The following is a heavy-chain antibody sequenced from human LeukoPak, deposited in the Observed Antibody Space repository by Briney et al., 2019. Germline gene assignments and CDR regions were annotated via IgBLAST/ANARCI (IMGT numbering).Heavy chain of an antibody. CDR2: IYYSGST. V-gene: IGHV4-59*01. D-gene: IGHD2-21*02. CDR1: GGSISSYY. Sequence: SETLSLTCTVSGGSISSYYWSWIRQPPGKGLEWIGYIYYSGSTNYNPSLKSRVTISVDTSKNQFSLKLSSVTAADTAVYYCARARVDCGGDCYSFFDYWGQGTLVTVSS. CDR3: ARARVDCGGDCYSFFDY. J-gene: IGHJ4*02.